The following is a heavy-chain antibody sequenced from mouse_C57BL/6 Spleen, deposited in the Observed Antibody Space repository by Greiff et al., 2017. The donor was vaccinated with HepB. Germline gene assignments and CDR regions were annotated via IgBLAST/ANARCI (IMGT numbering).Heavy chain of an antibody. CDR2: IDPSDSYT. Sequence: QVQLQQPGAELVKPGASVKLSCKASGYTFTSYWMQWVKQRPGQGLEWIGEIDPSDSYTNYNQKFKGKATLTVDTSSSTAYMQLSSLTSEDSAVYYCASGGGYSYYYAMDYWGQGTSGTVSS. D-gene: IGHD2-3*01. V-gene: IGHV1-50*01. CDR1: GYTFTSYW. J-gene: IGHJ4*01. CDR3: ASGGGYSYYYAMDY.